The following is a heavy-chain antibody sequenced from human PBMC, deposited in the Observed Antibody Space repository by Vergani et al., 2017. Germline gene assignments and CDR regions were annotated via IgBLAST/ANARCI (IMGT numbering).Heavy chain of an antibody. CDR2: ISSSSSYR. J-gene: IGHJ1*01. CDR1: GFTFGSYS. Sequence: EVQLVESGGGLVKPGGSLRVSCVASGFTFGSYSMNWVRQAPGKGLEWVSFISSSSSYRYYADSVKGRFTISRDNGEYSLLLQMNSLRPEDTAVYYCASGVPGYQLATQYFQHWGQGTLVTVSS. V-gene: IGHV3-21*01. CDR3: ASGVPGYQLATQYFQH. D-gene: IGHD2-2*01.